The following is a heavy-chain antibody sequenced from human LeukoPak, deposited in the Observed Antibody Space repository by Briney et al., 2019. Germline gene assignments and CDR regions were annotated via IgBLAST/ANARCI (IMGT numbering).Heavy chain of an antibody. V-gene: IGHV1-69*04. CDR3: ASVLSGIAVAGSFDP. CDR1: GCTFSSYA. CDR2: IIPTLGIA. Sequence: ASVKVSCKASGCTFSSYAISWVRPAPGQGLEWMGRIIPTLGIANYAQKFQGRVTITADKSTSTAYMELSSLRSEDTAVYYCASVLSGIAVAGSFDPWGQGTLVTVSS. D-gene: IGHD6-19*01. J-gene: IGHJ5*02.